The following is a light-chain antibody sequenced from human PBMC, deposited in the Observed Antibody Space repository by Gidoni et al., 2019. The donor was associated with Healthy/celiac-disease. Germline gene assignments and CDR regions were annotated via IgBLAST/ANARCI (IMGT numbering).Light chain of an antibody. J-gene: IGKJ4*01. CDR2: DAS. CDR1: QSVSSY. CDR3: QQRSNWPPGAT. V-gene: IGKV3-11*01. Sequence: EIVLTHSPATLSLSPGERAPLSCRVSQSVSSYLAWYQQKPGQAPRLLIYDASNRATGIPARFSGRGSGKDFTLTISSLEPEDFAVYYCQQRSNWPPGATFGGGTKVEIK.